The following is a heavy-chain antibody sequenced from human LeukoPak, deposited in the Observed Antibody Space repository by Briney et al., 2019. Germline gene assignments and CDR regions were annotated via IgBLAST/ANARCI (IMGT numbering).Heavy chain of an antibody. CDR1: GFTVSSNY. D-gene: IGHD2-21*02. V-gene: IGHV3-53*01. J-gene: IGHJ4*02. CDR2: IYSGGGT. CDR3: ARAVTVVTAIHD. Sequence: PGGSLRLSCAASGFTVSSNYMTWVRQVPGKGLEWVSVIYSGGGTYYADSVKGRFTISRDNSKNTLYLQMNSLGAEDTAVYYCARAVTVVTAIHDWGQGTLVTVSS.